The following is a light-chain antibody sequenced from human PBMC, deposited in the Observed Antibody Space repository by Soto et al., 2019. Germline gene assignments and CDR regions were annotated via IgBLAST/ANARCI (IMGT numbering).Light chain of an antibody. CDR3: QQRSNWVT. J-gene: IGKJ5*01. CDR2: GLS. V-gene: IGKV3-15*01. Sequence: EIVMTQSPATLSLSPGERATLFCRASQRITTVAWYQQKPGQAPRLLIYGLSIRAPGVPARFSVSGSGTEFTLTISSLQSEDFAVYYCQQRSNWVTFGQGTRLEIK. CDR1: QRITT.